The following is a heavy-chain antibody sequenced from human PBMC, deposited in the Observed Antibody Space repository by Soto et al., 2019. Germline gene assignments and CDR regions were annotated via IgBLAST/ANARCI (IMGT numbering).Heavy chain of an antibody. CDR1: VYSISSGYY. CDR2: IYHSGST. D-gene: IGHD6-6*01. CDR3: EGTRPYYFDY. Sequence: SETLSLTCAVSVYSISSGYYWGWIRQPPGKGLEWIGSIYHSGSTYYNPSLKSRVTISVDTSKNQFSLKLSSVTAADTAVYYCEGTRPYYFDYWGQGTLVTVSS. J-gene: IGHJ4*02. V-gene: IGHV4-38-2*01.